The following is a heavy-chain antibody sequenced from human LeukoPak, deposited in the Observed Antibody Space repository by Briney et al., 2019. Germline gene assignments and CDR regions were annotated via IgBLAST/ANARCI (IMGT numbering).Heavy chain of an antibody. CDR2: IIPIFDTA. D-gene: IGHD3-10*01. CDR3: ARDVSLGVRGAFWFDP. CDR1: GGTFSSYS. V-gene: IGHV1-69*13. J-gene: IGHJ5*02. Sequence: SVKVSCKASGGTFSSYSISWVRQAPGQGLEWMGGIIPIFDTADYAQKFQGRVTITADESTSTAYMELSSLRSEDTAVYYCARDVSLGVRGAFWFDPWGQGTLVTVSS.